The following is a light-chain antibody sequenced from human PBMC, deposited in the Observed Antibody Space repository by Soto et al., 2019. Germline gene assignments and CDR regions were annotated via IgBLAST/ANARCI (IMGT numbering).Light chain of an antibody. CDR3: QHYNSYSEA. J-gene: IGKJ1*01. CDR1: QTISSW. Sequence: DIQMTQSPSTLSGSVGDRVTITCRASQTISSWLAWYQQKPGKAPKLLIYKASTLKSGVPSRFSGSGSGTEFTLTISSLQPDDFATYYCQHYNSYSEAFGQRTKVDI. CDR2: KAS. V-gene: IGKV1-5*03.